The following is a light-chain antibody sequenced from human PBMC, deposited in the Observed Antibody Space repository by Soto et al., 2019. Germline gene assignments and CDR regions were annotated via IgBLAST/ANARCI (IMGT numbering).Light chain of an antibody. Sequence: QAVVTQSPSASASLGASVKLTCTLSSGYSTYAIAWHQQQSEKGPRYLMKINYDGTHSKGDGFFDRFSGSSSGAERHLTIFSLQPDDEADYYSQSLGTGIQVFGGGTKLTVL. CDR3: QSLGTGIQV. J-gene: IGLJ3*02. CDR2: INYDGTH. V-gene: IGLV4-69*01. CDR1: SGYSTYA.